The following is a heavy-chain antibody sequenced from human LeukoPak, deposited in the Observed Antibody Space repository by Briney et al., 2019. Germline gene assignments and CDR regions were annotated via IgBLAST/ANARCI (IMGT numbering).Heavy chain of an antibody. CDR3: AKDFGLIAVAGTEGFDY. CDR1: GFTFSSYA. CDR2: IGGSGGST. Sequence: GGSLRLSCAASGFTFSSYAMSWVRQAPGKGLEWVSAIGGSGGSTYYADSVKGRFTISRDNSKNTLYLQMNSLRAEDTAVYYCAKDFGLIAVAGTEGFDYWGQGTLVTVSS. V-gene: IGHV3-23*01. J-gene: IGHJ4*02. D-gene: IGHD6-19*01.